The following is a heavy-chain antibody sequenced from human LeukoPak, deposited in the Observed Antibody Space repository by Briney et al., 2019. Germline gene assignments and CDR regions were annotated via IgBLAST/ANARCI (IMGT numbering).Heavy chain of an antibody. V-gene: IGHV4-4*07. J-gene: IGHJ5*02. CDR1: GDSISSYY. CDR2: IYISGST. CDR3: ARDRGTDWFDP. D-gene: IGHD5-12*01. Sequence: PSETLSLTCTVSGDSISSYYWSWIRQPAGKGLEWIGRIYISGSTNYNPSLRSRVTMSVDTSKNQFSLKLSSLTAADTAVYYCARDRGTDWFDPWGQGTLVTASS.